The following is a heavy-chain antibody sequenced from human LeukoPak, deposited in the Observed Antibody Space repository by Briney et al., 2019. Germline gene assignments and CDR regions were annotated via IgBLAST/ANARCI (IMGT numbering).Heavy chain of an antibody. V-gene: IGHV3-9*01. CDR3: AKVQADALAYCGGDCYSFDF. CDR1: GFTFDDYA. J-gene: IGHJ4*02. Sequence: TGGSLRLSCAASGFTFDDYAMHWVRQAPGKGLEWVSGISWNSGTIGYADSVKGRFTISRDNAKNSLYLQMNSLRAEDTALYYCAKVQADALAYCGGDCYSFDFWGQGTLVTVSS. D-gene: IGHD2-21*02. CDR2: ISWNSGTI.